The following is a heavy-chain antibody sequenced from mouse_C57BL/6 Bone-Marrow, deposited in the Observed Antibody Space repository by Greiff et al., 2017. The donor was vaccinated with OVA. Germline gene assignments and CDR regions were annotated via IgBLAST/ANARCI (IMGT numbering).Heavy chain of an antibody. CDR3: AGACDWDGENFAY. Sequence: QVQLQQSGAELARPGASVKLSCKASGYTFTSYGIRWVKQRTGQGLEWIGEIYPRSGNTYDNEKFKGKATLTAAKSSSTAYMELRSLTSEDAAVYSCAGACDWDGENFAYWGRGTALTV. J-gene: IGHJ2*01. D-gene: IGHD4-1*01. V-gene: IGHV1-81*01. CDR2: IYPRSGNT. CDR1: GYTFTSYG.